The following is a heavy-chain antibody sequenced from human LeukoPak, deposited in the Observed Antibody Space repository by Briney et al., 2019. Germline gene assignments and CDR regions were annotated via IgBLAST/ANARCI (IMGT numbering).Heavy chain of an antibody. Sequence: ETLSLTCTVSGGSISTYYWSWVRQPPGKGLEWVSVLYNAGSTYNAASVKGRFTISRHNSKNTVYLQMNNLRVEDTAMYYCARVDTTLSYRLDYWGQGTLVTVSS. CDR3: ARVDTTLSYRLDY. V-gene: IGHV3-53*04. J-gene: IGHJ4*02. D-gene: IGHD1-1*01. CDR1: GGSISTYY. CDR2: LYNAGST.